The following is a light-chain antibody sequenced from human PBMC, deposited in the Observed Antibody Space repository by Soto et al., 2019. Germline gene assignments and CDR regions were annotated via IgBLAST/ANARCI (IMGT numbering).Light chain of an antibody. CDR3: HQRSNWPPLT. CDR1: QRVSSY. Sequence: EIVLTQSPATLSLSPGERATLSCRASQRVSSYLACYQQKPGQAPRLLIYDASNRATGIPARFSGSGSGTDFTLTISILLPEDFAVYYCHQRSNWPPLTFGGGTKVEIK. J-gene: IGKJ4*01. CDR2: DAS. V-gene: IGKV3-11*01.